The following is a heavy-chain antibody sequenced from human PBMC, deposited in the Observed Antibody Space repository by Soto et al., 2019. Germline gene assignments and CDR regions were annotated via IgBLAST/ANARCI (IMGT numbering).Heavy chain of an antibody. CDR1: GGSISSYY. V-gene: IGHV4-59*08. J-gene: IGHJ5*02. CDR2: IYYSGST. D-gene: IGHD6-13*01. CDR3: VRTAAAGSSYWLDP. Sequence: PSETLSLTCTVSGGSISSYYWSWIRQPPGKGLEWIGYIYYSGSTNYNPSLKSRVTISVDTSKNQFSLKLSSVTAADTAVYYCVRTAAAGSSYWLDPWGQGTXVTVSS.